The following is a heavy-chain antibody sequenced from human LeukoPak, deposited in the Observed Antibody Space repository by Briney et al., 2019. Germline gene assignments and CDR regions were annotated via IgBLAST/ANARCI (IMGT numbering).Heavy chain of an antibody. CDR1: GYTFTGYY. Sequence: ASVKVSCKASGYTFTGYYMHWVRQAPGQGLEWMGWINPNSGGTNYAQKFQGRVTMTRDTSISTAYMELSRLRSDDTAVYYCARGPLILATIFAGLVFDYWGQGTLVTVSS. J-gene: IGHJ4*02. D-gene: IGHD5-12*01. CDR2: INPNSGGT. CDR3: ARGPLILATIFAGLVFDY. V-gene: IGHV1-2*02.